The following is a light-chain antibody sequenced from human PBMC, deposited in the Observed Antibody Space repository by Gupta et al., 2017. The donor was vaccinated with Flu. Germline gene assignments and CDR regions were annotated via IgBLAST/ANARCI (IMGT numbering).Light chain of an antibody. V-gene: IGKV1-5*03. CDR3: QQYNSYSAWV. Sequence: DIQMTQSPSTLSASVGDRVTITCRASQSISSWLAWYQQKPGKAPKLLIYKASSLESGVPSRFSGSGSGTEFTLTISSLQPDDFATYYCQQYNSYSAWVFGQGTKVEIK. CDR2: KAS. J-gene: IGKJ1*01. CDR1: QSISSW.